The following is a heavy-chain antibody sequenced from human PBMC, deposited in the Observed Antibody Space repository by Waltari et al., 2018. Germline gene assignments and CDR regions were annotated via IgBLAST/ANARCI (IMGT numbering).Heavy chain of an antibody. CDR3: ARGPSGSLRRYFDY. CDR1: GGSFSGYY. J-gene: IGHJ4*02. D-gene: IGHD1-26*01. CDR2: IYHSGST. V-gene: IGHV4-34*01. Sequence: QVQLQQWGAGLLKPSETLSLTCAVYGGSFSGYYWSWIRQPPGKGLGWIVEIYHSGSTNYNPSLKSRVTISVDTSKNQFALKLSSVTAADTAVYYCARGPSGSLRRYFDYWGQGTLVTVSS.